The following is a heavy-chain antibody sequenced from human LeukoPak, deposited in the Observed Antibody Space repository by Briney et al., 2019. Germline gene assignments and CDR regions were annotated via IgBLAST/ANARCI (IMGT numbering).Heavy chain of an antibody. CDR2: ISYDGSNK. J-gene: IGHJ6*02. Sequence: GGSLRLSCAASGFTFSSYGMHWVRQAPGKGLEWVAVISYDGSNKYYADSVKGRFTISRDNSKNTLYLQMNSLRAEDTAVYYCAKDPILSSGWLDYYYYGMDVWGQGTTVTVSS. CDR1: GFTFSSYG. D-gene: IGHD6-19*01. V-gene: IGHV3-30*18. CDR3: AKDPILSSGWLDYYYYGMDV.